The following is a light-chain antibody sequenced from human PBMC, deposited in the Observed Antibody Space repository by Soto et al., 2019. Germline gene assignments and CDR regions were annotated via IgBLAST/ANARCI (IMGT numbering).Light chain of an antibody. V-gene: IGKV3-20*01. CDR3: QQYGSSPAVT. CDR2: GAS. J-gene: IGKJ5*01. Sequence: EIVLTQSPGTLSLSPGERATLSCRASKSVSRSYLAWSQQKPCQAPRLLIYGASGRATGIPDRFSGSGSGTHFSLTISVLKAEYWALYYCQQYGSSPAVTLGQGTRLEIK. CDR1: KSVSRSY.